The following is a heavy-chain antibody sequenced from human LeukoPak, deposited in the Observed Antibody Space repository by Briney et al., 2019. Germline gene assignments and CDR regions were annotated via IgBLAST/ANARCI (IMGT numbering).Heavy chain of an antibody. CDR1: GGSFSGYY. D-gene: IGHD2-2*01. CDR3: ARGLDCSSTSCYGNV. V-gene: IGHV4-34*01. CDR2: INHSGST. J-gene: IGHJ6*04. Sequence: SETLSLTCAVYGGSFSGYYWSWIRQPPGKGLEWIGEINHSGSTNYNPSLKSRVTISVDTSKNQFSLKLGSVTAADTAVYYCARGLDCSSTSCYGNVWGKGTTVTVSS.